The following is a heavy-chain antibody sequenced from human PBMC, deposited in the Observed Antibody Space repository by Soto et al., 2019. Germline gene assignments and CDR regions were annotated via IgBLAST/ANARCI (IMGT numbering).Heavy chain of an antibody. CDR3: ARDLAKGGGSAGFDY. J-gene: IGHJ4*02. D-gene: IGHD1-26*01. CDR1: GYTFTVYY. CDR2: INPKSGGT. Sequence: ASVKVSCKASGYTFTVYYMHWVRQAPGQGLEWMGWINPKSGGTMYPQKFQGRVTMAWDTSISTAYMALTRLRSDDTAVYYCARDLAKGGGSAGFDYWGQGTLVTVSS. V-gene: IGHV1-2*02.